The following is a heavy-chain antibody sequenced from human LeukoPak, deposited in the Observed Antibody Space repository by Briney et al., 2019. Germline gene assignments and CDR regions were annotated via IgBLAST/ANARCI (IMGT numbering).Heavy chain of an antibody. D-gene: IGHD3-3*01. CDR2: INSDGSST. V-gene: IGHV3-74*01. CDR3: VLQYDFWSGFYYYYYYMDV. J-gene: IGHJ6*03. Sequence: GGSLRLSCAASGFTFSSYWMHWVRQAPGKGLVWVSRINSDGSSTSYADSVKGRFTISRDNAKNTLYLQMNSLRAEDTAVYYCVLQYDFWSGFYYYYYYMDVWGKGTTVTVSS. CDR1: GFTFSSYW.